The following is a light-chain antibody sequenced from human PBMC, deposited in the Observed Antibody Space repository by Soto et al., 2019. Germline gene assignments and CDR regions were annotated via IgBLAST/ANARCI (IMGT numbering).Light chain of an antibody. CDR3: QQRSNWPPT. CDR1: QSVSSY. Sequence: EIVLTQSPGTLSLSPGERATLSCRASQSVSSYLAWYQQKLGQAPRLLIYDASNRATGIPARFSGSGSGTDFTLTISSLEPEDFAVYYCQQRSNWPPTFGQGTKVDI. V-gene: IGKV3-11*01. CDR2: DAS. J-gene: IGKJ1*01.